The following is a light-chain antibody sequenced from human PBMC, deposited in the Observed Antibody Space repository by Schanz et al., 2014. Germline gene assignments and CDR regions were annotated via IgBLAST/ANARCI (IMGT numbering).Light chain of an antibody. CDR2: EDT. V-gene: IGLV2-14*02. J-gene: IGLJ2*01. Sequence: QSALTQPASVSGSPGQSITISCSGISSDFGSYNLVSWYQQHPGKAPKLIISEDTERPSGVSHRFSGSKSGNTASLTISGLQAEDEGDYYCSSYTSSSTLVFGGGTKLTVL. CDR1: SSDFGSYNL. CDR3: SSYTSSSTLV.